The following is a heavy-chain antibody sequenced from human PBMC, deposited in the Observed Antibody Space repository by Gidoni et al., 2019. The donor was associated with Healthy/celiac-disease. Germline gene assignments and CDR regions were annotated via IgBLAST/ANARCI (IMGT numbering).Heavy chain of an antibody. Sequence: LEWVANIKQDGSEKYYVDSVKGRFTISRDNAKNSLYLQMNSLRAEDTAVYYCARDSYYYDSSGYYYVYYYYYGMDVWGQGTTVTVSS. D-gene: IGHD3-22*01. J-gene: IGHJ6*02. CDR3: ARDSYYYDSSGYYYVYYYYYGMDV. V-gene: IGHV3-7*04. CDR2: IKQDGSEK.